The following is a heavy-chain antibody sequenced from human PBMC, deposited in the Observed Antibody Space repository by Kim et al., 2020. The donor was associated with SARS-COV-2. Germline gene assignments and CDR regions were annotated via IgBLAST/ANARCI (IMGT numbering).Heavy chain of an antibody. CDR2: IWYDGSNK. CDR1: GFTFSSYG. J-gene: IGHJ4*02. Sequence: GGSLRLSCAASGFTFSSYGMHWVRQAPGKGLEWVAVIWYDGSNKYYADSVKGRFTISRDNSKNTLYLQMSSLRAEDTAVYYCARDQALWFGESQDYFDYWGQGTLVTVSS. CDR3: ARDQALWFGESQDYFDY. D-gene: IGHD3-10*01. V-gene: IGHV3-33*01.